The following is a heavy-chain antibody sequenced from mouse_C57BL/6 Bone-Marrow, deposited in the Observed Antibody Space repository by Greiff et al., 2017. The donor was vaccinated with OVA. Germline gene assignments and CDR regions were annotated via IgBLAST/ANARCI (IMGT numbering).Heavy chain of an antibody. CDR2: IDPENGDT. Sequence: EVKLQESGAELVRPGASVKLSCTASGFNIKDDYMHWVKQRPEQGLEWIGWIDPENGDTEYASKFQGKATITADTSSNTAYLQLSSLTSEDTAVYYCTTLMVRGAMDYWGQGTSVTVSS. J-gene: IGHJ4*01. CDR3: TTLMVRGAMDY. CDR1: GFNIKDDY. D-gene: IGHD2-2*01. V-gene: IGHV14-4*01.